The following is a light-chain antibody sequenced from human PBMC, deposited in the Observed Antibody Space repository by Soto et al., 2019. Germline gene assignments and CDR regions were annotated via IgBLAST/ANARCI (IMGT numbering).Light chain of an antibody. Sequence: EIVMTQSPATLSVSPGERSTLSCRACQSVSSNLARYQQKPGQTPKLLIYVASTRATGIPARFSGSGSGTEFTLTISSLQSEDFAVYYCQQYNVWPLTFGGGTKVEFK. CDR3: QQYNVWPLT. V-gene: IGKV3-15*01. J-gene: IGKJ4*01. CDR1: QSVSSN. CDR2: VAS.